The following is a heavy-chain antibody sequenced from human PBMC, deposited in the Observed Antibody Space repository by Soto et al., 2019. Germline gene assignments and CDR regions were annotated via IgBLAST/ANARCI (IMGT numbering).Heavy chain of an antibody. J-gene: IGHJ6*02. Sequence: GGSLRLSCAASGFTFSSYSMNWVRQAPGKGLEWVSYISSSSSTIYYADSVKGRFTISRDNAKNSLYLQMNSLRAEDTAVYYCARETDYDGMDVWGQGTTVTVSS. V-gene: IGHV3-48*01. CDR1: GFTFSSYS. CDR2: ISSSSSTI. CDR3: ARETDYDGMDV.